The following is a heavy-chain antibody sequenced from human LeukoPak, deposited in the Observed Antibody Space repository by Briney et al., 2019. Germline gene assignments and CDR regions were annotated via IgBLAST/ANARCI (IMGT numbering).Heavy chain of an antibody. Sequence: SETLSLTCRVSGDSITNSRYYWGWIRQSPGKGLDWIATNSHSGSAQYHPSLKSRVSIFLHTSTNQFSLEVTSVTAADSGQYYCARLTTDFSSGHYTGGHYYMDVWGKGATVTVSS. D-gene: IGHD3-3*01. CDR1: GDSITNSRYY. J-gene: IGHJ6*03. V-gene: IGHV4-39*01. CDR2: NSHSGSA. CDR3: ARLTTDFSSGHYTGGHYYMDV.